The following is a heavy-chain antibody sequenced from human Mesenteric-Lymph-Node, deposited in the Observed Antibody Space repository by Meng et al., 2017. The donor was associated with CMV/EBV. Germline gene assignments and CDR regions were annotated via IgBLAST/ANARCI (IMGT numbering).Heavy chain of an antibody. CDR3: ARAPRATYYYFDY. J-gene: IGHJ4*02. CDR2: IKSDGSVT. V-gene: IGHV3-74*01. Sequence: GESLKISCAASAFTFSAHWMHWVRQAPGKGLVWVSRIKSDGSVTNYADSVKGRFTVSRDNSKNTLYLQMNSLRAEDTAVYYCARAPRATYYYFDYWGQGTLVTVSS. D-gene: IGHD3-10*01. CDR1: AFTFSAHW.